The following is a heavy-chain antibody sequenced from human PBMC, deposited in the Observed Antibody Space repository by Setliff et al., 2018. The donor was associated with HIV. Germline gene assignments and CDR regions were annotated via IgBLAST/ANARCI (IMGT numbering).Heavy chain of an antibody. CDR2: IHYSGSS. J-gene: IGHJ4*02. V-gene: IGHV4-59*12. CDR3: ARGGTVSADFDS. Sequence: SETLSLTCTVSGGSISGYYWSWVRQPPEKRLELIGFIHYSGSSDYNPSLKSRITMSIDTSKKHFSLKLASVTAADTAVYFCARGGTVSADFDSWGQGTLVTVSS. D-gene: IGHD6-19*01. CDR1: GGSISGYY.